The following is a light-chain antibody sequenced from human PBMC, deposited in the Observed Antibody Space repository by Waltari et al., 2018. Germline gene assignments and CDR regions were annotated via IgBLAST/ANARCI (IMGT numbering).Light chain of an antibody. Sequence: VILTQSPATLSLSPGERATLSCRDSQSVSSNLAWYQQKPGQAPRLLIHSASSRATGIPDSFSGSGSGTAFTLTISSLEPEDVGVYHCYQHSSGYCFGQGTKVEIK. J-gene: IGKJ2*03. CDR3: YQHSSGYC. V-gene: IGKV3-11*01. CDR2: SAS. CDR1: QSVSSN.